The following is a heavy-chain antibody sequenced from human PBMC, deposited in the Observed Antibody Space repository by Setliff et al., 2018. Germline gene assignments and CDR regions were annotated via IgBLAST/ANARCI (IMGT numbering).Heavy chain of an antibody. Sequence: GGSLRLSCAASTFTFSKYAVTWVRQAPGKGLQWVASIGASGHNTYYADFVKGRFTISRDNSGNTLYLQMNSLRAEDTAVYYCAKAWADIGVYGMDVWGQGTTVTVSS. V-gene: IGHV3-23*01. J-gene: IGHJ6*02. CDR3: AKAWADIGVYGMDV. D-gene: IGHD2-15*01. CDR2: IGASGHNT. CDR1: TFTFSKYA.